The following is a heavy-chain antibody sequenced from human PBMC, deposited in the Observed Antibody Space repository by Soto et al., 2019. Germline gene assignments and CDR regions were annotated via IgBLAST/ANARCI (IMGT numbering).Heavy chain of an antibody. D-gene: IGHD6-13*01. CDR1: GFTFDDYA. J-gene: IGHJ5*02. Sequence: EVQLVESGGGLVQPGRSLRLSCAASGFTFDDYAMHWVRQAPGKGLEWVSGISWNSGSIGYADSVKGRFTISRDNAKNSLYLQMNSLRAEYTALYYCAKDATYSSSLGNWVDPSGQGTLVTVSS. CDR3: AKDATYSSSLGNWVDP. V-gene: IGHV3-9*01. CDR2: ISWNSGSI.